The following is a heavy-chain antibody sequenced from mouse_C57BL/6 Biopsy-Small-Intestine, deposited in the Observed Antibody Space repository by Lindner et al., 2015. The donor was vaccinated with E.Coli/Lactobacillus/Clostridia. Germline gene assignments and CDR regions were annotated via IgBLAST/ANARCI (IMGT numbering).Heavy chain of an antibody. Sequence: SVKVSCKASGGTFSSYTVTWVRQAPGQGLEWMGRFIPMPGIANYAQRFQGRVSITADKSTSTAYMELSSLRYEDTAVYFCASAGLTEIESWGQGTLVTVSS. V-gene: IGHV1-74*01. CDR1: GGTFSSYT. CDR2: FIPMPGIA. D-gene: IGHD3-1*01. CDR3: ASAGLTEIES. J-gene: IGHJ4*01.